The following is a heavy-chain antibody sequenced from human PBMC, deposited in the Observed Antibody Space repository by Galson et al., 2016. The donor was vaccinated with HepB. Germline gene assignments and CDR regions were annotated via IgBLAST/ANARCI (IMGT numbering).Heavy chain of an antibody. Sequence: SLRLSCAASGFTFSTYAMHWVRQAPGKGLEWVAVISKGGSHKSYADSVEGRFSISRDDSKNTLHLQMDSLRDVDTAVYFCANEVSDAYVSGGYWGQGTRVTVSS. J-gene: IGHJ4*02. CDR2: ISKGGSHK. D-gene: IGHD3-22*01. CDR1: GFTFSTYA. CDR3: ANEVSDAYVSGGY. V-gene: IGHV3-30*18.